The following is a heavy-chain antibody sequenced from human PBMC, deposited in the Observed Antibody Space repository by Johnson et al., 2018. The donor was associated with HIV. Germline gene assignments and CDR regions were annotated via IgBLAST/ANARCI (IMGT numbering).Heavy chain of an antibody. CDR1: GFTFDDYG. CDR3: ARLGLTDAFDI. J-gene: IGHJ3*02. V-gene: IGHV3-66*01. CDR2: IYSGGSP. D-gene: IGHD2-8*01. Sequence: VQLVESGGGVVRPGGSLRLSCAASGFTFDDYGMSWVRQAPGKGLEWVSVIYSGGSPYYADSVKGRFTISRDNSKNTLYLQMNSLRAEDTAVYYCARLGLTDAFDIWGQGTMVTVSP.